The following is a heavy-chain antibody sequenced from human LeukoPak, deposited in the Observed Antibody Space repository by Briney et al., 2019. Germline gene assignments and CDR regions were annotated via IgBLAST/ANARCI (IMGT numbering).Heavy chain of an antibody. CDR1: GFTFSSYG. V-gene: IGHV3-33*01. J-gene: IGHJ4*02. Sequence: GRSLRLSCAPSGFTFSSYGMHWVRQAPGKGLEWVAVIWYDGSKKYYADSVQGRLTISRDNSKNTLYLQMNSLRADDTAVYYCARGYGGNSGYFDYWGQGTLVTVSS. CDR3: ARGYGGNSGYFDY. CDR2: IWYDGSKK. D-gene: IGHD4-23*01.